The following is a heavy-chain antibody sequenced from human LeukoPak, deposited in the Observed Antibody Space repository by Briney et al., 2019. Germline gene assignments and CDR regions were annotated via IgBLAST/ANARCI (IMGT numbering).Heavy chain of an antibody. Sequence: GGSLRLSCAASGFTFSSYWMSWVRQAPGKGLEWVANIKQDGSEKYYVDSVKGRFTISRDNAKNSLYLQMNSLRAEDTAVYYCARDRPYGGKGDFDYWGQGTLVTVSS. CDR3: ARDRPYGGKGDFDY. V-gene: IGHV3-7*01. D-gene: IGHD4-23*01. J-gene: IGHJ4*02. CDR1: GFTFSSYW. CDR2: IKQDGSEK.